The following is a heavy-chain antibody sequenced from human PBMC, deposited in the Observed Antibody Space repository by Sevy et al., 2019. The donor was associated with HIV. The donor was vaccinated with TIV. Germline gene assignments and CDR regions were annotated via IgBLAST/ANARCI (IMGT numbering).Heavy chain of an antibody. CDR3: SRDLEFYDNGDYGPAFMPDY. CDR2: IWFDGSNT. J-gene: IGHJ4*02. V-gene: IGHV3-33*01. CDR1: GFTFSSYG. Sequence: GGSLRLSCAASGFTFSSYGMHWVRQAPGKGLEWVALIWFDGSNTYYADSVKGRFTSSRDIAKNTLHLQMNSLRGEDTAVYYCSRDLEFYDNGDYGPAFMPDYWGQGTLVTVSS. D-gene: IGHD4-17*01.